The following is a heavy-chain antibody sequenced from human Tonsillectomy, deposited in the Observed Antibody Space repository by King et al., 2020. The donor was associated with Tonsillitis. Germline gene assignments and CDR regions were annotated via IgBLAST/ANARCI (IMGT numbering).Heavy chain of an antibody. D-gene: IGHD3-22*01. V-gene: IGHV6-1*01. CDR1: GDSVSSNSAA. J-gene: IGHJ2*01. CDR2: TYYRSKWYN. Sequence: VQLQQSGPGLVKPSQTLSLTCALSGDSVSSNSAAWTWIRQSPSRGLEWLGRTYYRSKWYNDYAVSVKSRITINPDTSKNQFSLQLNSVTPEDTAVYYCARAPRGYYYDSSGYYPRVGYFDLWGRGTLVTVSS. CDR3: ARAPRGYYYDSSGYYPRVGYFDL.